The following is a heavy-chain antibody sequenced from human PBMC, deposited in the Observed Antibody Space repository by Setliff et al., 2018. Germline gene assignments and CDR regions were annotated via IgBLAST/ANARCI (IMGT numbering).Heavy chain of an antibody. Sequence: ASVKVSCKASGYTFTGYYMHWVRQAPGQGLEWMAYINGGNGNTHYSQKFRGRVTVTRDTSASTVFMELSTLSSEDTAVYYCARDRQYCSSPTCYSSYFYYYGMDVWGQGTTVTVSS. CDR1: GYTFTGYY. CDR2: INGGNGNT. V-gene: IGHV1-3*01. J-gene: IGHJ6*02. D-gene: IGHD2-2*02. CDR3: ARDRQYCSSPTCYSSYFYYYGMDV.